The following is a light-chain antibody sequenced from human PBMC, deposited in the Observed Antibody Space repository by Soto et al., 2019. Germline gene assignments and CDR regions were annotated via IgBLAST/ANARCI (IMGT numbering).Light chain of an antibody. CDR1: SSDVGAYDF. CDR3: SSYTSSSTRV. J-gene: IGLJ1*01. V-gene: IGLV2-14*03. CDR2: EVS. Sequence: HSALTQPASVSGSPGQSATISCTGTSSDVGAYDFVSWCQQHPDKAPKLMIYEVSNRPSGVSNRFSGSKSVNTATLTISGLQAEDEADYYFSSYTSSSTRVFGTGTKVTVL.